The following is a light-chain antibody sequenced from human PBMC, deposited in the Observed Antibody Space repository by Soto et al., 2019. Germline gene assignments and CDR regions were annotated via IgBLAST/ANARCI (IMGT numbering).Light chain of an antibody. Sequence: EIGLTQSPATLSLSPGERATLSCGASQSVSSSYLAWYQQKPGLAPRLLIYDASSRATGIPDRLSGSGSGTDFTLTISRLEPEDFAVYYCQQYGSSPRTFGQGTKVDIK. CDR3: QQYGSSPRT. CDR1: QSVSSSY. J-gene: IGKJ1*01. CDR2: DAS. V-gene: IGKV3D-20*01.